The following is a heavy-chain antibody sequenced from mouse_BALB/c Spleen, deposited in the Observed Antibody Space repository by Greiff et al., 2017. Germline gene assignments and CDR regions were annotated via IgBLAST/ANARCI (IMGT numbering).Heavy chain of an antibody. V-gene: IGHV1-82*01. J-gene: IGHJ2*01. CDR1: GYAFSSSW. CDR3: ARSDGYYPFDY. Sequence: QVQLQQSGPELVKPGASVKISCKASGYAFSSSWMNWVKQRPGQGLEWIGRIYPGDGDTNYNGKFKGKATLTADKSSSTAYMQLSSLTSVDSAVYFCARSDGYYPFDYWGQGTTLTVSS. D-gene: IGHD2-3*01. CDR2: IYPGDGDT.